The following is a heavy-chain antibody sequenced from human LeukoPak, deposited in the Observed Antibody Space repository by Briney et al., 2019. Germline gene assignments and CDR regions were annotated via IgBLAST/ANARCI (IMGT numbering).Heavy chain of an antibody. CDR3: ARGYIAAAGTIDY. J-gene: IGHJ4*02. CDR2: INPNSGGT. CDR1: GYTFTGYY. V-gene: IGHV1-2*06. Sequence: ASVKVSCKASGYTFTGYYIHWVRQAPGQGLEWMGRINPNSGGTNYAQKFQGRVAMTRDTSISTAYMELSRLRSDDTAVYYCARGYIAAAGTIDYWGQGTLVTVSS. D-gene: IGHD6-13*01.